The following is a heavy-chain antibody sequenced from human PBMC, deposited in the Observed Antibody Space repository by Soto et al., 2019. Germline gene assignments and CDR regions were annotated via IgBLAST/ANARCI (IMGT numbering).Heavy chain of an antibody. CDR2: IWYDGSNK. Sequence: PGGSLRLSCAASGFTFSSYGMPWVRQAPGKGLERVAVIWYDGSNKYYADSVKGRFTISRDNSKNTLYLQMNSLRAEDTAVYYCARDLDLGSYLPAFDIWGQGTMVTVSS. CDR1: GFTFSSYG. V-gene: IGHV3-33*01. D-gene: IGHD1-26*01. CDR3: ARDLDLGSYLPAFDI. J-gene: IGHJ3*02.